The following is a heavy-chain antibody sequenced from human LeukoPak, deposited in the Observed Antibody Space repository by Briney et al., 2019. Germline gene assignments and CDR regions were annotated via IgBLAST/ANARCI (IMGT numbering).Heavy chain of an antibody. J-gene: IGHJ6*02. D-gene: IGHD3-10*01. Sequence: KAGGSLRLSCAASGFTFSSYAMSWVRQAPGKGLEWVSAISGSGGSTYYADSVKGRFTISRDNSKNTLYLQMNSLRAEDTAVYYCAKGQWFGELLGHYYGMDVWGQGTTVTVSS. CDR2: ISGSGGST. V-gene: IGHV3-23*01. CDR3: AKGQWFGELLGHYYGMDV. CDR1: GFTFSSYA.